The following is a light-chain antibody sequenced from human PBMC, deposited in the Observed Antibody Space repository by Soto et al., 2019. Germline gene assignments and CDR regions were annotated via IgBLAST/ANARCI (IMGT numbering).Light chain of an antibody. J-gene: IGLJ1*01. CDR3: TSSTSDSLYV. CDR2: NVR. Sequence: QSVLTQPASVSGSPGQSITISCTGTSSDVGGSNYVSWYQQYPGKVPKLLIYNVRIRPSGVSNRFSGSKSGNTASLTISGLQAEDEADYFCTSSTSDSLYVFGTGTKVTVL. V-gene: IGLV2-14*01. CDR1: SSDVGGSNY.